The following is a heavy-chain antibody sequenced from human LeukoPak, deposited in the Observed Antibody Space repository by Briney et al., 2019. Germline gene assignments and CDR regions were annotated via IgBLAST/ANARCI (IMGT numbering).Heavy chain of an antibody. CDR1: GYTFTTYG. Sequence: GASVKVSCKASGYTFTTYGIVWLRQAPGEGLEWMGWISPYNDNTKYAQKLQGRVTMTADTSTSTAYMELRSLRSDDTAVYYCAREMPAADGSDAFDIWGQGTMVTVS. CDR3: AREMPAADGSDAFDI. J-gene: IGHJ3*02. V-gene: IGHV1-18*01. CDR2: ISPYNDNT. D-gene: IGHD6-13*01.